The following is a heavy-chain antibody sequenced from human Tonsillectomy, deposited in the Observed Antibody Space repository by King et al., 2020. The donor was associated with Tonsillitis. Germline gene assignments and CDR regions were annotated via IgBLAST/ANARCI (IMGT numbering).Heavy chain of an antibody. V-gene: IGHV3-30*18. J-gene: IGHJ2*01. CDR2: IAYDASYE. Sequence: VQLVESGGGVVQPGRSLRLSCATSGFTFSNYGMHWVRQAPGKGLEWVALIAYDASYENYADSVKGRFAISRENSKNTLYLEMNSMRVEDTAVYYCAKDDIGLSDWYFDLWGRGTLVTVSS. CDR1: GFTFSNYG. D-gene: IGHD2-15*01. CDR3: AKDDIGLSDWYFDL.